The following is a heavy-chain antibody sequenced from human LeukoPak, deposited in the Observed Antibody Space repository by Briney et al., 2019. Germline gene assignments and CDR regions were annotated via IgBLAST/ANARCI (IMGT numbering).Heavy chain of an antibody. CDR1: GYTFTNYD. J-gene: IGHJ4*02. D-gene: IGHD6-13*01. CDR3: ARGPPESSSHDH. Sequence: ASVNVSLKASGYTFTNYDINWVRQASGQGLEWMGWMSPNSAKTGYAQKFQGRVIMTMNTSISTVYMELSSLRSDDSAVYYCARGPPESSSHDHWGQGTLVTVSS. CDR2: MSPNSAKT. V-gene: IGHV1-8*01.